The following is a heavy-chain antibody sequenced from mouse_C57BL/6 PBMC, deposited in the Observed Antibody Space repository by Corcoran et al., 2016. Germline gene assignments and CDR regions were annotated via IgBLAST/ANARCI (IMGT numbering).Heavy chain of an antibody. CDR2: INPYNGDT. D-gene: IGHD2-4*01. Sequence: EVQLQQSGPELVKPGDSVKISCKASGYSFTGYFMNWVMQSHGKSLEWIGRINPYNGDTFYNQKFKGKATLTVDKSSSTAHMELRSLTSEDSAVYYCAPMGDYEGYFDVWGTGTTVTVSS. CDR3: APMGDYEGYFDV. J-gene: IGHJ1*03. V-gene: IGHV1-20*01. CDR1: GYSFTGYF.